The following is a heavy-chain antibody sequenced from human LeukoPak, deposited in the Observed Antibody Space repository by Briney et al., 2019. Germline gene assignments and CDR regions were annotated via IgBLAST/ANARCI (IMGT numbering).Heavy chain of an antibody. V-gene: IGHV3-30*02. J-gene: IGHJ6*03. Sequence: GGSLRLSCAASGFTFSSYGMHWVRQAPGKGLEWVAFIRYDGSNKYYADSVKGRFTISRDNSKNTLYLQMNSLRAEDTAVYYCAKDAVLWFGEPLPYMDVWGKGTTVTISS. CDR1: GFTFSSYG. CDR2: IRYDGSNK. CDR3: AKDAVLWFGEPLPYMDV. D-gene: IGHD3-10*01.